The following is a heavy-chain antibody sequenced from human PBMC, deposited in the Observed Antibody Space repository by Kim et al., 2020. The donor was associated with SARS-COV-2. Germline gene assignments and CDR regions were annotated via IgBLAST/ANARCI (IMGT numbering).Heavy chain of an antibody. D-gene: IGHD3-16*01. CDR3: ARLKGSYGGDY. CDR1: GYTFTGYY. Sequence: ASVKVSCKASGYTFTGYYMHWVRQSPGQGLEWMGWINPNSGGTNYAQKFQGRVTMTRDTSINTAYMELSRLRSDDTAVYYCARLKGSYGGDYWGQGTLVTVSS. V-gene: IGHV1-2*02. J-gene: IGHJ4*02. CDR2: INPNSGGT.